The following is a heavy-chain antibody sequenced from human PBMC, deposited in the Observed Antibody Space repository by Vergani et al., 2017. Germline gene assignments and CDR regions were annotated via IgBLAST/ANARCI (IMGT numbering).Heavy chain of an antibody. CDR2: VDPEDGET. D-gene: IGHD4-17*01. CDR3: ATPQTVTTGGMEV. CDR1: GYTFTDHY. V-gene: IGHV1-69-2*01. J-gene: IGHJ6*02. Sequence: EVQLVQSGAEVKKPGATMKISCKVSGYTFTDHYVHWVKQAPGKGLEWMGLVDPEDGETIYAEKFKGRVTIAADTSTDTAHLELSSLRSEDTAVYYCATPQTVTTGGMEVWGQXP.